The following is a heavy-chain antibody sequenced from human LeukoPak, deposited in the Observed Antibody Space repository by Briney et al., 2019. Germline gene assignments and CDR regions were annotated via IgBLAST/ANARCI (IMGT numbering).Heavy chain of an antibody. J-gene: IGHJ4*02. CDR2: ISITSSTK. Sequence: RGSLRLSCAASGCDFSDYHMNWVRQAPGKGLEWVSYISITSSTKYYAYSVKGRFTISRDNAKDSLYLQMRSLRIEDTAIYYCARSAYAGAHNMWGQGALVTVSS. V-gene: IGHV3-11*04. CDR3: ARSAYAGAHNM. D-gene: IGHD5-12*01. CDR1: GCDFSDYH.